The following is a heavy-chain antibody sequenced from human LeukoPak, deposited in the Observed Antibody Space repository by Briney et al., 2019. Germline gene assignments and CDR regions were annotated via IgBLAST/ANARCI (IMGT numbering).Heavy chain of an antibody. J-gene: IGHJ5*02. Sequence: SETLSLTCTVSGGSISSYYWSWIRQPPGKGLEWIGYIYYSGSTNYNPSLKSRVTISVDTSKNQFSLKLSSVTAADTAVYYCARRGYSYGYWFDPWSQGTLVTVSS. V-gene: IGHV4-59*08. D-gene: IGHD5-18*01. CDR2: IYYSGST. CDR1: GGSISSYY. CDR3: ARRGYSYGYWFDP.